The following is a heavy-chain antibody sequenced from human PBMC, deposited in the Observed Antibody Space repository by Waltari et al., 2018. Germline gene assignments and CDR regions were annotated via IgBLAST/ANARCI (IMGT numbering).Heavy chain of an antibody. CDR1: GFTFSSYS. V-gene: IGHV3-48*04. J-gene: IGHJ6*04. CDR2: ISSSSRPI. D-gene: IGHD2-2*01. CDR3: AREVVVGYYSGMDV. Sequence: EVQLVESGGGLVQPGGSLRLSCAASGFTFSSYSMNWVRQAPGKGLEWVSYISSSSRPIYYADSVKGRFTISRDNAKNSLYLQMNSLRAEDTAVYYCAREVVVGYYSGMDVWGKGTTVTVSS.